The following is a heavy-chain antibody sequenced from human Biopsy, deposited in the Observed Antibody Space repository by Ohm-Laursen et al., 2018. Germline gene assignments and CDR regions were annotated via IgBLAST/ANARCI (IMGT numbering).Heavy chain of an antibody. CDR1: GYTFTSYE. J-gene: IGHJ5*02. CDR3: ARGGGYNWNNGWFDP. V-gene: IGHV1-69*13. D-gene: IGHD1/OR15-1a*01. CDR2: IIGIFRTA. Sequence: SVKVSCKTSGYTFTSYEITWVRQAPGQGLEWMGGIIGIFRTAHYAQKFQGRVTITADEFMSTAYMELSSLRSEDTAVYYCARGGGYNWNNGWFDPWGQGTLVTVSS.